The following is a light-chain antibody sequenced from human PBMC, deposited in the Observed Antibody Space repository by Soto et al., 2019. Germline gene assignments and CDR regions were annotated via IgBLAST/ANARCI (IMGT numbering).Light chain of an antibody. V-gene: IGKV3-20*01. CDR2: GAS. CDR1: QSVSNRY. Sequence: ENVLTQSPGTLSLSPGERATLSCRASQSVSNRYLAWYQQRPGQAPRLLIYGASSRATGIPDRFSASGSGTDFTLTISRLEPEDFAVYYCQQYDSSITFGQGTRLEMK. CDR3: QQYDSSIT. J-gene: IGKJ5*01.